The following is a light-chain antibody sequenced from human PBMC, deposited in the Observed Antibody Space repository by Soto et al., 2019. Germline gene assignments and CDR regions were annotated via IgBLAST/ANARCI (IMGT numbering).Light chain of an antibody. CDR3: QQYNPYSRS. J-gene: IGKJ1*01. V-gene: IGKV1-5*01. Sequence: DIQMTQSPSTLSASVGDRVTLTCRASQSIGRWLAWYQQKPGKAPKLLIYAASSLQSGVPSRFSGSGSGTDFTLTISSLQRDDFAIYYCQQYNPYSRSFGPGTKVEIK. CDR2: AAS. CDR1: QSIGRW.